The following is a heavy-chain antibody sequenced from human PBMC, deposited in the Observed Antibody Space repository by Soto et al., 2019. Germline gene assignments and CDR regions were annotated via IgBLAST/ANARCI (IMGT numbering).Heavy chain of an antibody. J-gene: IGHJ3*02. D-gene: IGHD2-8*02. CDR3: AHSDVVLVARHTFDI. Sequence: QITLKESGPTLVKPTQTLTLTCTFSGFSLSTSGVGVGWIRQPPGKALEWLALIYWDDYKDYNPSLKSRLTITKYTSKTQVVLTMTNMDPVDTATYYCAHSDVVLVARHTFDIWGQGKMVTVSS. V-gene: IGHV2-5*02. CDR2: IYWDDYK. CDR1: GFSLSTSGVG.